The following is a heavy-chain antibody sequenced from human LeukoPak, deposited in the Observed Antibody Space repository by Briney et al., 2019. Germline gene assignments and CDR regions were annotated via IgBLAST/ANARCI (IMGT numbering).Heavy chain of an antibody. Sequence: GGSLRLSCAASGFTFSTYSMNWVRQAPGKGLEWASSISGSSSYIYYADSMKGRFTISRDNAKNSLYLQMNSLRAEDTAVYYCARDSDSSGWYALDVWGQGTTVTVSS. J-gene: IGHJ6*02. CDR2: ISGSSSYI. CDR3: ARDSDSSGWYALDV. V-gene: IGHV3-21*01. D-gene: IGHD6-19*01. CDR1: GFTFSTYS.